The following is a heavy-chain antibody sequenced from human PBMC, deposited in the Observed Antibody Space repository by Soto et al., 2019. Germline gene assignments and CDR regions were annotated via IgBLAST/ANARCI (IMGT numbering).Heavy chain of an antibody. Sequence: ASVKVSCKACGYTFTSYGISWVRQAPGQGLEWMGWIGAYNGNTNYAQKLQGRVTMTTDTSTSTAYMELRSLRSDDTAVYYCARGYGSGSYYNGGGFDPWCQATLVTVSS. D-gene: IGHD3-10*01. CDR1: GYTFTSYG. CDR3: ARGYGSGSYYNGGGFDP. V-gene: IGHV1-18*04. J-gene: IGHJ5*02. CDR2: IGAYNGNT.